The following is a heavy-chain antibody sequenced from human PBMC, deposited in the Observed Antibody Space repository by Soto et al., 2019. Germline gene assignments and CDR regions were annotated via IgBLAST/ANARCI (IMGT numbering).Heavy chain of an antibody. J-gene: IGHJ4*02. V-gene: IGHV1-18*01. CDR3: ARVRTGFYTPDY. CDR1: GYAVTIYS. D-gene: IGHD3-9*01. Sequence: ASVKVCCKTCGYAVTIYSFTWVRQAPGQGLEWMGWASSDNGKTNYAEKFRGRVTMTTDTYTNTAYMELRSLTSDDTAVYFCARVRTGFYTPDYWGQGTLVTVSS. CDR2: ASSDNGKT.